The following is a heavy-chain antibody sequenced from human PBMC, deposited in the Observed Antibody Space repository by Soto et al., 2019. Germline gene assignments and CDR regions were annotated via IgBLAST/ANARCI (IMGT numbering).Heavy chain of an antibody. J-gene: IGHJ5*02. D-gene: IGHD6-19*01. CDR1: GGSINSSSYF. Sequence: SETLSLTCSVSGGSINSSSYFWGWVRQPPGKGLEWIGSIYYSGSTYYNPSLRSRVTISVDTSKNQFSLKLSPVTAADTAVFYCARHYSSGSRNWFDPWGQGTLVTVSS. CDR3: ARHYSSGSRNWFDP. V-gene: IGHV4-39*01. CDR2: IYYSGST.